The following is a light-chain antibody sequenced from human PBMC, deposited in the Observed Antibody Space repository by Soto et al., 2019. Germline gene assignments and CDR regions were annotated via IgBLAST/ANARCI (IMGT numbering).Light chain of an antibody. V-gene: IGLV4-69*01. J-gene: IGLJ2*01. CDR1: SGHSSYA. Sequence: QLVLTQSPSASASLGASVKLTCTLSSGHSSYAIAWHQKQPGKGPRYLMDVNNDGSHTKGDGIPDRFSGSSSGADRFLIISSLQSADEADYYCQTWGTGFQFFGGGTKLTVL. CDR3: QTWGTGFQF. CDR2: VNNDGSH.